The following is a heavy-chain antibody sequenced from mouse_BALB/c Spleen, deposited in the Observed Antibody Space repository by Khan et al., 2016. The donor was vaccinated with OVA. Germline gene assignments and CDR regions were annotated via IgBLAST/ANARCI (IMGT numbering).Heavy chain of an antibody. CDR2: IYPGNGDT. V-gene: IGHV1-87*01. Sequence: QVQLQQSGAELARPGASVKLSCKASGYIFTKFWMQWVKQRPGQGLEWIGAIYPGNGDTRYTQRFKGKATLTADESSSTAYMQLSSLASEDSAVYYCVRSCDSYYFDYWGQGTTLTVSS. J-gene: IGHJ2*01. CDR1: GYIFTKFW. CDR3: VRSCDSYYFDY.